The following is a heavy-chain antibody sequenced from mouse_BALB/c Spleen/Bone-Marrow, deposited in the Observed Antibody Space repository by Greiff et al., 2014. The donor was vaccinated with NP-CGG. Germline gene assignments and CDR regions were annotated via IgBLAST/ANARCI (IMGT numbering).Heavy chain of an antibody. J-gene: IGHJ4*01. CDR3: ARITTATGAMDY. D-gene: IGHD1-2*01. Sequence: VQLQQSGPGLVAPSQSLSITCTVSGFSLTNYGVHSVRQPPGKGLEWLGVIWADGSTNYNSALMSRLSISKDNSKSQVFFKMNSLQTDDTAMYYCARITTATGAMDYWGQGTSVTVSS. V-gene: IGHV2-9*02. CDR1: GFSLTNYG. CDR2: IWADGST.